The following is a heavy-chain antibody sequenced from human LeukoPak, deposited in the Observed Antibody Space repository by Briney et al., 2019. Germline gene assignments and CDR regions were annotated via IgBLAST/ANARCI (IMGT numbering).Heavy chain of an antibody. D-gene: IGHD6-13*01. CDR2: ISSSSSYI. V-gene: IGHV3-21*01. Sequence: GGSLRLSCAASGFTFSSYSMNWVRQAPGKGLEWVSSISSSSSYIYYADSVKGRFTISRDNAKNSLYLQMNSQRAEDTAVYYCARVGLAATDDYWGQGTLVTVSS. J-gene: IGHJ4*02. CDR3: ARVGLAATDDY. CDR1: GFTFSSYS.